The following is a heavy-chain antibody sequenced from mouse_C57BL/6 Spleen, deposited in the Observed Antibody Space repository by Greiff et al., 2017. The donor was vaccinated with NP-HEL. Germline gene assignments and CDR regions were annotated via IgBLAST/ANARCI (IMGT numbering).Heavy chain of an antibody. V-gene: IGHV1-19*01. CDR3: AREGDGYSFAY. D-gene: IGHD2-3*01. J-gene: IGHJ3*01. CDR1: GYTFTDYY. Sequence: EVQLQQSGPVLVKPGASVKMSCKASGYTFTDYYMNWVKQSHGKSLEWIGVINPYNGGTSYTQKFKGKATLTVDKSSSTAYMELNSLTSEDSAVYYCAREGDGYSFAYWGKGTLVTVSA. CDR2: INPYNGGT.